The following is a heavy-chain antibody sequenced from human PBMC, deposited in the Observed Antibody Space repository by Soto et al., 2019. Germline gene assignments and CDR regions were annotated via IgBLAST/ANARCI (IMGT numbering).Heavy chain of an antibody. J-gene: IGHJ6*03. V-gene: IGHV3-48*01. D-gene: IGHD4-17*01. CDR1: GFTFSSYS. CDR3: ARLRLAQYYYYYIDV. Sequence: EVQLVESGGGLVQPGGSLRLSCAASGFTFSSYSMNWVRQAPGQGLEWVSYISSSSSTIYYADSVKGRFTISRDNAKNSLYLQMNSLRAEDTAVYYCARLRLAQYYYYYIDVWGKGTTVTVSS. CDR2: ISSSSSTI.